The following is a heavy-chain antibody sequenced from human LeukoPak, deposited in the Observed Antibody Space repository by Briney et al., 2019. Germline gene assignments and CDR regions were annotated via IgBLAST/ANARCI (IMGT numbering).Heavy chain of an antibody. D-gene: IGHD3-10*01. Sequence: TGGSLRLSCAASGFTLSSYWMSWVRQAPGKGLEWVSSISSSSSYIYYADSVKGRFTISRDNAKNSLYLQMNSLRAEDTAVYYCARDGGSTLWFGELLRAFDYWGQGTLVTVSS. CDR1: GFTLSSYW. V-gene: IGHV3-21*01. J-gene: IGHJ4*02. CDR3: ARDGGSTLWFGELLRAFDY. CDR2: ISSSSSYI.